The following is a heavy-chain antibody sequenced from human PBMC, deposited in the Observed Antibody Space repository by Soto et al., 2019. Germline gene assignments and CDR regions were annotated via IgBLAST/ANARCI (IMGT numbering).Heavy chain of an antibody. D-gene: IGHD3-10*01. CDR3: ARTYGSGEGFDP. V-gene: IGHV4-39*01. CDR2: IYYSGST. J-gene: IGHJ5*02. CDR1: GGSISSSSYY. Sequence: SETLSLTCTVSGGSISSSSYYWGWIRQPPGKGLEWIGSIYYSGSTYYNPSLKSRVTISVDTSKNQFSLKLSSVTAADTAVYYCARTYGSGEGFDPWGQGTLVTVSS.